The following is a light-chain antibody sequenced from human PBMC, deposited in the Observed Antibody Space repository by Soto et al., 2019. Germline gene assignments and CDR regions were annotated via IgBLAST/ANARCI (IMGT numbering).Light chain of an antibody. V-gene: IGKV1-9*01. CDR3: QKLNTYPIT. CDR2: AAS. Sequence: DIQLTQSPSFLSASVGDRVTITCRASQGISSYLAWYQQKPGKVPKLLIYAASTLQSGVPSRFSGSGSGTEFTLTISSLQPEDFATYYCQKLNTYPITFGQGTRLE. J-gene: IGKJ5*01. CDR1: QGISSY.